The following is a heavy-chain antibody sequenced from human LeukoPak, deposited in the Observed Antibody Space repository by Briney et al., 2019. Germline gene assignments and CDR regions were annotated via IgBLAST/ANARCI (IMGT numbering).Heavy chain of an antibody. CDR3: ARGGEGNDYSNY. CDR2: ISSSSSYI. Sequence: GGSLRLSCAASGFTFSSYSMNWVRQAPGKGLEWVSSISSSSSYIYYADSVKGRFTISRDNAKNSLYLQMNSLRAEDTAVYYCARGGEGNDYSNYWGQGTLVTVSS. D-gene: IGHD4-11*01. V-gene: IGHV3-21*01. J-gene: IGHJ4*02. CDR1: GFTFSSYS.